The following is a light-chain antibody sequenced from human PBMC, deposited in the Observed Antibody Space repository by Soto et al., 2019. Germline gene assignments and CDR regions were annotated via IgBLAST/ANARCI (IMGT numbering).Light chain of an antibody. J-gene: IGKJ4*01. CDR3: QQYGTSPVT. Sequence: EIVLTQSPGTLSLSPGERATLSCRAGQSVSSNFLAWYQQKPGQAPRLLIYGASSRATGIPDRFSSSGSGTDFTLTITRLETEDFAVYFCQQYGTSPVTFGGGPKVDIK. V-gene: IGKV3-20*01. CDR1: QSVSSNF. CDR2: GAS.